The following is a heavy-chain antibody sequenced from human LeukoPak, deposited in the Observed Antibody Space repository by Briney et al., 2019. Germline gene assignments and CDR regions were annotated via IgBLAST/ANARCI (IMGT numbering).Heavy chain of an antibody. J-gene: IGHJ4*02. D-gene: IGHD4-23*01. CDR3: TRDPGVTTTVGLLDF. CDR2: IRGKAYGGTA. CDR1: GFTFGDYA. V-gene: IGHV3-49*04. Sequence: GGSLRLSCTASGFTFGDYAMSWVRHAPGKGLEWIGFIRGKAYGGTAQYAASVTGRFTISRDDSKSIAYLQMSSLKTEDTAVYYCTRDPGVTTTVGLLDFWGQGTLVTVSS.